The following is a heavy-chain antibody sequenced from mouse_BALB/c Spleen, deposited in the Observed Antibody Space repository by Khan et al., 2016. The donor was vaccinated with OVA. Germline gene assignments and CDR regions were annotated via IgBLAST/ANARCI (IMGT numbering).Heavy chain of an antibody. Sequence: EVELVESGPGLVKPSQSLSLTCTVTGYSIPTDYAWNWIRQFPGNRLEWMGFISYSGNTKYNPSLKSRISITRDTSKNQFFLQFKSVTTEDTARYYCARVYGGDFDYWGQGTTLTVSS. V-gene: IGHV3-2*02. D-gene: IGHD1-1*01. J-gene: IGHJ2*01. CDR2: ISYSGNT. CDR3: ARVYGGDFDY. CDR1: GYSIPTDYA.